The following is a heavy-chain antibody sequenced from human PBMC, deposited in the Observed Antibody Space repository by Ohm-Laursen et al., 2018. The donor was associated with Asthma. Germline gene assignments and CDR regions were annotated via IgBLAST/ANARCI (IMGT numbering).Heavy chain of an antibody. J-gene: IGHJ4*02. Sequence: SLRLSCAASGFTFRSYWMHWVRQAPGKGLVWASRINRDGSSTTYADSVKGRFTISRDNAKNTLYLQMSSLRAEDTAVYYCARDVNSYFDYWGQETLVTVSS. CDR3: ARDVNSYFDY. CDR1: GFTFRSYW. CDR2: INRDGSST. V-gene: IGHV3-74*01.